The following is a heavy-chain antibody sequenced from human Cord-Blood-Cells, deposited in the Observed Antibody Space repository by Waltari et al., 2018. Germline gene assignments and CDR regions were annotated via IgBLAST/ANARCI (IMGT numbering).Heavy chain of an antibody. J-gene: IGHJ4*02. CDR2: IIPIFSTA. CDR1: GGTFSSYA. CDR3: ARDIGGYCSSTSCYYFDY. D-gene: IGHD2-2*01. V-gene: IGHV1-69*01. Sequence: QVQLVQSGAEVKKPGSSVKVSCKASGGTFSSYAISWVRQAPGQGLEWMGGIIPIFSTANYAQKFQGRVTITADESTSTAYMELSSLRSEDTAVYYCARDIGGYCSSTSCYYFDYWGQGTLVTVSS.